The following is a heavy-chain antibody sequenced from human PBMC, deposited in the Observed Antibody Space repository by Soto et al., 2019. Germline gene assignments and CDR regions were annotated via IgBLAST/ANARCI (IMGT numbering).Heavy chain of an antibody. CDR2: ISSRSDTL. V-gene: IGHV3-48*02. D-gene: IGHD2-15*01. CDR3: ARDWDIVILSVPIPNYNYGMDV. J-gene: IGHJ6*02. CDR1: GFTFSAYA. Sequence: GGSLRLSCEGSGFTFSAYAMNWVRQAPGKGLEWVSYISSRSDTLYYADSVKGRFTISRDNAKNSVYLQVNNLRYEDTAVYYCARDWDIVILSVPIPNYNYGMDVWGQGTTVTVFS.